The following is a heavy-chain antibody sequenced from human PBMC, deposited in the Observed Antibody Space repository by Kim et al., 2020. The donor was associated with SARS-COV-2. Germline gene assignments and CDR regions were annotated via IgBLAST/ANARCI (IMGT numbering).Heavy chain of an antibody. D-gene: IGHD6-13*01. V-gene: IGHV3-23*01. Sequence: YADSVKGRFTISRDNSKNTLYLQMNSLRAEDTAVYYCAKPEQLVLWYFDLWGRGTLVTVSS. J-gene: IGHJ2*01. CDR3: AKPEQLVLWYFDL.